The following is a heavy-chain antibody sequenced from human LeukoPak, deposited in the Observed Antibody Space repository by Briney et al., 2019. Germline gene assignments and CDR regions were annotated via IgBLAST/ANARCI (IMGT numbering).Heavy chain of an antibody. CDR1: GYTFTGYY. CDR3: GRDSGGSYRPFGY. D-gene: IGHD1-26*01. V-gene: IGHV1-2*02. J-gene: IGHJ4*02. CDR2: INPNSGGT. Sequence: ASVKVSCKASGYTFTGYYMHWVRQAPGQGLEWMGWINPNSGGTNYAQKFQGRVTMTRDTSISTAYMELSRLRSDDTAVYYCGRDSGGSYRPFGYWGQGTLVTVSS.